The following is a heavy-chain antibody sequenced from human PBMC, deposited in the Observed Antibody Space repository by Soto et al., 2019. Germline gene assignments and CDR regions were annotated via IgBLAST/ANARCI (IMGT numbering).Heavy chain of an antibody. CDR2: ISAYNGNT. Sequence: QVQLVQSGAEVKKPGASVKVSCKASGYTFTSYGISWVRQAPGQGLEWMGWISAYNGNTNYAQKLQGRVTMTTDTSTSRAYMELRSLRSDDTAVYYCARDIVTYYDFWSGYYPRTDWFDPWGQGTLVTVSS. CDR3: ARDIVTYYDFWSGYYPRTDWFDP. J-gene: IGHJ5*02. V-gene: IGHV1-18*01. D-gene: IGHD3-3*01. CDR1: GYTFTSYG.